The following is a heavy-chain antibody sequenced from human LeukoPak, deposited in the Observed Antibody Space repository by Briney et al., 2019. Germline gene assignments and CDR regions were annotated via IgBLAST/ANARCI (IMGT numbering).Heavy chain of an antibody. CDR3: ARVVDYCSGGSCYLYYFDY. CDR2: INPNSGGT. V-gene: IGHV1-2*02. CDR1: GYTFTGYY. D-gene: IGHD2-15*01. Sequence: ASVKVSCKASGYTFTGYYMHWVRQAPGQGLEWMGWINPNSGGTNYAQKFQGRVTMTRDTSISTAYMELSRLRSDDTAVYYCARVVDYCSGGSCYLYYFDYWGQGTLVTVSS. J-gene: IGHJ4*02.